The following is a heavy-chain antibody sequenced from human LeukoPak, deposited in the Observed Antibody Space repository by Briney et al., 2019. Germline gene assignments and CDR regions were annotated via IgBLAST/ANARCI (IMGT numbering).Heavy chain of an antibody. CDR3: ARVQDDSLH. V-gene: IGHV4-34*01. CDR2: ISHSGST. Sequence: SETLSLTCAVYGGSFSGYYWTWLRQPPGKELEWIGEISHSGSTNYNPSLKSRVTISVDTSKNQFSLKLSSVTAADTAVYYCARVQDDSLHWSRGTLVTVSS. CDR1: GGSFSGYY. D-gene: IGHD3-3*01. J-gene: IGHJ4*02.